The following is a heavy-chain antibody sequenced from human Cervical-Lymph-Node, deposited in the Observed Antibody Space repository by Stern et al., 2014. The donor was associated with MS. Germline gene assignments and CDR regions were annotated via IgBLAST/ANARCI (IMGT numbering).Heavy chain of an antibody. CDR1: GYIFNDYA. Sequence: MQLVESGSELKKPGASVKVSCKASGYIFNDYAISWVRQAPGQGLEWMGWINTNTGNPTYAQGFTGRFVFSLDTSVHTAYLPINSLKAEDTAVYYCARDLLERLYGMDVWGQGTTVTVSS. D-gene: IGHD1-1*01. J-gene: IGHJ6*02. CDR3: ARDLLERLYGMDV. V-gene: IGHV7-4-1*02. CDR2: INTNTGNP.